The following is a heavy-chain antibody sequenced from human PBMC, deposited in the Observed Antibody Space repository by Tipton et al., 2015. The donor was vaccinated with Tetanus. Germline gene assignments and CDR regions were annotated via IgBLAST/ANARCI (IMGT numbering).Heavy chain of an antibody. V-gene: IGHV4-59*02. CDR1: GDSVSGYY. J-gene: IGHJ4*02. Sequence: TLSLTCTVSGDSVSGYYWSWIRQPPGKGLEWIGYVYYTGSSNHTPSLKSRVTISMDRSKNQIPLQLTSLTAAATGVYFCAGVTAQRSELYLDHWGQGTLVTVSS. CDR2: VYYTGSS. D-gene: IGHD6-13*01. CDR3: AGVTAQRSELYLDH.